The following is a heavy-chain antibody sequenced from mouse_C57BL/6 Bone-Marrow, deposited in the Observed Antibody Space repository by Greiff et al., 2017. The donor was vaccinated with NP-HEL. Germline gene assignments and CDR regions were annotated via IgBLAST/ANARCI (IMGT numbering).Heavy chain of an antibody. J-gene: IGHJ3*01. V-gene: IGHV12-3*01. CDR2: ITHSGET. CDR1: GFPITSGYY. CDR3: AGDRGGYDPWFAY. D-gene: IGHD2-3*01. Sequence: VKLQESGPGLVKPSQSLFLTCSITGFPITSGYYWIWIRQSPGKPLEWMGYITHSGETFYNPSLQSPISITRETSKNQFFLQLNSVTTEDTAMYYCAGDRGGYDPWFAYWGQGTLVTVSA.